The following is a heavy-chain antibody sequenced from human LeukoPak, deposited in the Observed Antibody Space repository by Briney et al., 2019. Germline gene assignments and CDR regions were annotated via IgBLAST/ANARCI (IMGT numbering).Heavy chain of an antibody. CDR3: ARSAAAGRIVATFDY. Sequence: GGSLRLSCAASGFTFSSNAIHWVRQAPGKGLEWVAIISYDGSNKYYADSVKGRFTISRDKSKNTLYLQMNSPRGEDTAVYYCARSAAAGRIVATFDYWGQGTLVTVSS. V-gene: IGHV3-30*04. D-gene: IGHD5-12*01. CDR1: GFTFSSNA. J-gene: IGHJ4*02. CDR2: ISYDGSNK.